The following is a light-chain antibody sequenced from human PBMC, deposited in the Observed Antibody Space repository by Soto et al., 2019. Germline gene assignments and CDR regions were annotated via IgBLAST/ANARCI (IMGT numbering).Light chain of an antibody. J-gene: IGKJ4*01. CDR3: QQRSSRPPLT. Sequence: EIVLTQSPATLSLSPGERATLSCRASQSISNYLAWYQQKPGQAPRLLIYDASNRATGIPARFSGSGSGTDFSRTISSLEPEDFAVYYGQQRSSRPPLTFGGGTKVEIK. CDR2: DAS. CDR1: QSISNY. V-gene: IGKV3-11*01.